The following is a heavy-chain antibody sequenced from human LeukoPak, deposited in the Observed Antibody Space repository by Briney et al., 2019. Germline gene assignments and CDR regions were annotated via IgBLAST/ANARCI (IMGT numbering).Heavy chain of an antibody. D-gene: IGHD3-22*01. CDR3: ATDFYDST. Sequence: PGGSLRLSCAPSGFTFSNAWMNWVRQAPGKGLEWVGRIRSNSDGGTIDYAASVKGRFTLSRDDSKTTLYLQMNSLQTEDTAVYYCATDFYDSTWGQGTLVTVSS. J-gene: IGHJ5*02. CDR1: GFTFSNAW. V-gene: IGHV3-15*07. CDR2: IRSNSDGGTI.